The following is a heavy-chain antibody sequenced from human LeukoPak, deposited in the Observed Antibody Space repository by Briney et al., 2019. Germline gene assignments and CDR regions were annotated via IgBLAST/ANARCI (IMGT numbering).Heavy chain of an antibody. CDR1: GYTFTSYD. CDR2: MNPNSGNT. V-gene: IGHV1-8*01. CDR3: ARSLYSGSYSDYYYYYYMDV. D-gene: IGHD1-26*01. J-gene: IGHJ6*03. Sequence: ASVKVSCKASGYTFTSYDINWVRQATGQGLEWMGWMNPNSGNTGYAQKFQGRVTMTTDTSTSTAYMELRSLRSDDTAVYYCARSLYSGSYSDYYYYYYMDVWGKGTTVTVSS.